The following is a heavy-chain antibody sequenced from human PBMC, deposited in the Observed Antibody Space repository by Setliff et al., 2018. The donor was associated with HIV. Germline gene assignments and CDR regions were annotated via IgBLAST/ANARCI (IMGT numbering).Heavy chain of an antibody. CDR1: GDTDFY. V-gene: IGHV4-4*08. Sequence: SETLSLTCTVSGDTDFYWNWIRQPPGKGLEWIGYIHASGKTNYNPSLKSRVTISADTSKTQFSLKLSSVTAADTAVYYCARHSYYASGSYSYYDGMDVWGQGTTVTVSS. D-gene: IGHD3-10*01. J-gene: IGHJ6*02. CDR3: ARHSYYASGSYSYYDGMDV. CDR2: IHASGKT.